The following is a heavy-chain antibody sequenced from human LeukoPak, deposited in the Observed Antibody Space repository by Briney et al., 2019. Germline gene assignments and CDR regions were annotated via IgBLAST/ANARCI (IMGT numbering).Heavy chain of an antibody. CDR2: INPNSGGT. V-gene: IGHV1-2*02. D-gene: IGHD3-10*01. J-gene: IGHJ4*02. CDR1: GYTFTGYY. CDR3: ARARANMIRGVSGSPPVDY. Sequence: ASVKVSCKASGYTFTGYYMHWVRQAPGQGLEWMGWINPNSGGTNYAQKFQGRVTMTRDTSISTAYMELSRLKSDDTAVYYCARARANMIRGVSGSPPVDYWGQGTLVTVSP.